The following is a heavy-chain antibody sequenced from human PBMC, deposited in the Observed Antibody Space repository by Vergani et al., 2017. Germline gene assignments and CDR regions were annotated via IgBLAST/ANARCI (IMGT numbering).Heavy chain of an antibody. CDR2: VDPEDGET. Sequence: EVQLVQSGAEVKKPGATMKISCKVSGYTFTDHSMHWVKQAPGKGLEWMGLVDPEDGETIYAEKFKGRVTIAADTSTDTAHLELSSLRSEDTAVYYCATPQTVTTGGMEVWGQGTTVIVS. D-gene: IGHD4-17*01. CDR3: ATPQTVTTGGMEV. CDR1: GYTFTDHS. J-gene: IGHJ6*02. V-gene: IGHV1-69-2*01.